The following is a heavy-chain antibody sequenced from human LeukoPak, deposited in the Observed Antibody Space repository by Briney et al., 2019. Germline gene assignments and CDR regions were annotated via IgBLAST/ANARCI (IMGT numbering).Heavy chain of an antibody. D-gene: IGHD3-3*01. Sequence: GGSLRLSCAASGFTFSSYSMNWVRQAPGKGLEWVSSISSSSYIYYADSVKGRFTISRDNSKNTLYLQMNSLRAEDTAVYYCARDLDDFWSGPGFDYWGQGTLVTVSS. J-gene: IGHJ4*02. CDR3: ARDLDDFWSGPGFDY. CDR2: ISSSSYI. V-gene: IGHV3-21*01. CDR1: GFTFSSYS.